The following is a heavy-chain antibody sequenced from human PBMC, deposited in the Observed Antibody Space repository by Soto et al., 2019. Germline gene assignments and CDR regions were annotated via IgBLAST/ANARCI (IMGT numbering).Heavy chain of an antibody. CDR2: IWYDGSNK. V-gene: IGHV3-33*01. J-gene: IGHJ6*02. Sequence: QVQLVESGGGVVQPGRSLRLSCAASGFTFSSYGMHWVRQAPGKGLEWVAVIWYDGSNKYYADSVKGRFTISRDNSKNTLYLQMNSLRAEDTAVYYCARNAYYDFWSGYYSVGYYYYYGMDVWGQGTTVTVSS. CDR1: GFTFSSYG. D-gene: IGHD3-3*01. CDR3: ARNAYYDFWSGYYSVGYYYYYGMDV.